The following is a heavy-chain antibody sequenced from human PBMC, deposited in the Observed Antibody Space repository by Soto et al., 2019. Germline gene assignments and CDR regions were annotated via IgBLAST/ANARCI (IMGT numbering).Heavy chain of an antibody. D-gene: IGHD1-20*01. CDR1: GFTFSDYS. V-gene: IGHV3-21*01. CDR3: ARARYNWNEHDY. J-gene: IGHJ4*02. Sequence: EVQLVESGGGLVKPGGSLRLSCAASGFTFSDYSMSWVRQAPGKGLEWVSSLSSSRSYIYYADSVKGRFTISRDNAKNSLYLQMNSLRAEDTAVYYCARARYNWNEHDYWGQGTLVTVSS. CDR2: LSSSRSYI.